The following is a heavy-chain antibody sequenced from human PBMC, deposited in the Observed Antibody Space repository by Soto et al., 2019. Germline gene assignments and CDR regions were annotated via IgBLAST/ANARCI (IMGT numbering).Heavy chain of an antibody. V-gene: IGHV3-30*18. D-gene: IGHD6-19*01. J-gene: IGHJ4*02. Sequence: GGSLRLSCAASGFTFSSYGMHWVRQAPGKGLEWVAVISYDGSNKYYTDSVKGRFTISRDNSKNTLYLQMNSLRAEDTAVYYCAKDFTGWRQTYYFHYWGQGTLVTVSS. CDR1: GFTFSSYG. CDR2: ISYDGSNK. CDR3: AKDFTGWRQTYYFHY.